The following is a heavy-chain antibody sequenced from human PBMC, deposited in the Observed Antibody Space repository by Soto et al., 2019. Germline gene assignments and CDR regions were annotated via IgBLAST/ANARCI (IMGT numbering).Heavy chain of an antibody. CDR1: GYTFTSYG. J-gene: IGHJ6*02. Sequence: ASVKVSCKASGYTFTSYGISWVRQAPGQGLEWMGWISAYNGNTNYAQKLQGRVTMTTDTSTSTAYMKLGSLRSDDTAVYYCARVGYSSSWTYYYYYYGMDVWGQGTTVTVSS. V-gene: IGHV1-18*01. CDR2: ISAYNGNT. D-gene: IGHD6-13*01. CDR3: ARVGYSSSWTYYYYYYGMDV.